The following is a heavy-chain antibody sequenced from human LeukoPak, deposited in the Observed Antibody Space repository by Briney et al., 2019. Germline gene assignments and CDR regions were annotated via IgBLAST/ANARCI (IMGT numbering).Heavy chain of an antibody. J-gene: IGHJ5*02. V-gene: IGHV3-23*01. CDR2: ISGSGGST. CDR1: GFTFSSYA. D-gene: IGHD3-9*01. CDR3: AKWEEIRYFDWLLSGAGWFDP. Sequence: GGSLRLSCAASGFTFSSYAMSWVRQAPGKGLEWVSAISGSGGSTYYADSVKGRFTISRDNSKNMLYLQMNSLRAEDTAVYYCAKWEEIRYFDWLLSGAGWFDPWGQGTLVTVSS.